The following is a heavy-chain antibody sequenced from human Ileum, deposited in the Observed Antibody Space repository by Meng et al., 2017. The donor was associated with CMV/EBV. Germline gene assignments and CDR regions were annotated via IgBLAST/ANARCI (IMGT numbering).Heavy chain of an antibody. CDR2: ISGSGGST. Sequence: GESLKISCAASGFTFSAYSMNWVRQAPGKGLEWVSAISGSGGSTYYADSVKGRLTISRDSSRSTLFLQMDSLRGDDTGIYYCARERTGYYSECWGQGTSVTVSS. J-gene: IGHJ4*02. V-gene: IGHV3-23*01. D-gene: IGHD3/OR15-3a*01. CDR1: GFTFSAYS. CDR3: ARERTGYYSEC.